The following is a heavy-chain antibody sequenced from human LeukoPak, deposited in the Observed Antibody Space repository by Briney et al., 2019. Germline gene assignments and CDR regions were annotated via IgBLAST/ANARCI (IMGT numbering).Heavy chain of an antibody. CDR3: ARDLYSGSYYRKFDY. J-gene: IGHJ4*02. D-gene: IGHD1-26*01. CDR2: ISSSGSTI. V-gene: IGHV3-48*04. CDR1: GFTVSSNS. Sequence: GGSLRLSCTVSGFTVSSNSMNWVRQAPGKGLEWVSYISSSGSTIYYADSVKGRFTISRDNAKNSLYLQMNSLRAEDTAVYYCARDLYSGSYYRKFDYWGQGTLVTVSS.